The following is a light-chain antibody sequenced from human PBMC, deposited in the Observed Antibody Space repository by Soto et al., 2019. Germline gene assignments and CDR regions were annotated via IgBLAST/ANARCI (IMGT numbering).Light chain of an antibody. CDR1: QSVSSSY. Sequence: EIVLTQSPGTLSLSPGERATLSCRASQSVSSSYLAWYQQKPGQAPRLLIYGASSRATGIPDRLSGSGSGTDFTLTISRLEPDDFAVYYCQQYGSSPRTFGQGTTVDIK. CDR3: QQYGSSPRT. J-gene: IGKJ1*01. V-gene: IGKV3-20*01. CDR2: GAS.